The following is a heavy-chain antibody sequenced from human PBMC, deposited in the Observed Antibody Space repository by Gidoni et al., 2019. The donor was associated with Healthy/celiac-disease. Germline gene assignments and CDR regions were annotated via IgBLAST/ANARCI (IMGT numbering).Heavy chain of an antibody. Sequence: QVQLVQSGAEVKKPGASVKVSCKASGYTFNSYDINWVRQATGQGIEWMVWMKPNSGNIGYAQKFQGRVTMTRNTSISTAYMELSSLRSEDTFVYYCARDIVATYWGQGTLVTVSS. V-gene: IGHV1-8*01. CDR2: MKPNSGNI. CDR3: ARDIVATY. D-gene: IGHD5-12*01. CDR1: GYTFNSYD. J-gene: IGHJ4*02.